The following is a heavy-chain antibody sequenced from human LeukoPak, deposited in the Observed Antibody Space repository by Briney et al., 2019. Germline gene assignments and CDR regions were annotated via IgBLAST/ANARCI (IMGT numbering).Heavy chain of an antibody. D-gene: IGHD3-22*01. CDR1: SFTLSTYA. CDR3: TTPTWYYYDSSGYYNYFDY. J-gene: IGHJ4*02. V-gene: IGHV3-15*01. CDR2: IKSKTDGGTT. Sequence: TGGSLRLSCAASSFTLSTYAMSWVRQAPGKGLEWVGRIKSKTDGGTTDYAAPVKGRFTISRDDSKNTLYLQMNSLKTEDTAVYYCTTPTWYYYDSSGYYNYFDYWGQGTLVTVSS.